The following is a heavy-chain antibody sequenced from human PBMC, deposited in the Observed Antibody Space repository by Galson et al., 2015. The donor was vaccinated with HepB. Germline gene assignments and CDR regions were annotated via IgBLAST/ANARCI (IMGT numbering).Heavy chain of an antibody. Sequence: SLRLSCAASGFTFSSNAMTWVRQAPGKGLEWVSGISGSGGGTYYADSVKGRFTISRDNSKSTPYLQMNSLRAEDTAVYYCAKGRGYCSSTSCYLDYWGQGTLVTVSS. V-gene: IGHV3-23*01. D-gene: IGHD2-2*01. J-gene: IGHJ4*02. CDR1: GFTFSSNA. CDR3: AKGRGYCSSTSCYLDY. CDR2: ISGSGGGT.